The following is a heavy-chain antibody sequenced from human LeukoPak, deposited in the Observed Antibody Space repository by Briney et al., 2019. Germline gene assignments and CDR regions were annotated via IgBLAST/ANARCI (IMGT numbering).Heavy chain of an antibody. CDR3: ARGMWVVRGVIHDY. V-gene: IGHV3-21*01. CDR2: ISSSSSYI. J-gene: IGHJ4*02. CDR1: GFTFSSYS. Sequence: GGSLRLSCAASGFTFSSYSMNWVRQAPGKGLEWVSSISSSSSYIYYADSVKGRFTISRDNAKNSLYLQMNSLRAEDTAVYYCARGMWVVRGVIHDYWGQGTLVTVSS. D-gene: IGHD3-10*01.